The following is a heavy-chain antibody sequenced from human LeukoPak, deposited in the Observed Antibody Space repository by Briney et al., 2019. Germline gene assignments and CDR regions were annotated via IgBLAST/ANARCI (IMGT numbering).Heavy chain of an antibody. CDR1: GYTFTSYG. J-gene: IGHJ4*02. V-gene: IGHV1-18*01. CDR3: ARDSFRGSGNSWY. D-gene: IGHD3-10*01. CDR2: ISAYNGNT. Sequence: ASVKVSCKASGYTFTSYGISWVRQAPGQGLEWIGLISAYNGNTNYEQKLQGRVTMTTDTSTGTACMELRSLRSDDTAVYYCARDSFRGSGNSWYWGQGTLVTVSS.